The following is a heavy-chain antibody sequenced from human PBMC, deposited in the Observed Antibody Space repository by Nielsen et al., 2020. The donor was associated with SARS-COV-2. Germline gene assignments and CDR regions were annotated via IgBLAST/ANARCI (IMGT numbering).Heavy chain of an antibody. CDR3: AKEEQGAPYYDILTGYSNYFDY. J-gene: IGHJ4*02. Sequence: WIRQPPGKGLEWVSAISGSGGSTYYADSVKGRFTISRDNSKNTLYLQMNSLRAEDTAVYYCAKEEQGAPYYDILTGYSNYFDYWGQGTLVTVSS. D-gene: IGHD3-9*01. V-gene: IGHV3-23*01. CDR2: ISGSGGST.